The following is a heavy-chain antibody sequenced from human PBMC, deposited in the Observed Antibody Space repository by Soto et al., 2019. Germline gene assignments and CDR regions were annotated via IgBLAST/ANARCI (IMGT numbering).Heavy chain of an antibody. Sequence: EVQLLESGGGLVQPGGSLRLSCAASGFTFSSYAMSWVRQAPGKGLEWVSAISGSGGSTYYADSVKGRFTISRDNSKNTRYLQMNSLRAEDTAVYYCAKGDSGSYDYFDYWGQGTLVTVSS. V-gene: IGHV3-23*01. D-gene: IGHD1-26*01. CDR2: ISGSGGST. CDR3: AKGDSGSYDYFDY. J-gene: IGHJ4*02. CDR1: GFTFSSYA.